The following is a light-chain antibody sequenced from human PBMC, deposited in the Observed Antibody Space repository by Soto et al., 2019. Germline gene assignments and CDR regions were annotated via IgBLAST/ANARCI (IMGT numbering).Light chain of an antibody. CDR3: QQYHIYSGT. V-gene: IGKV1-6*01. J-gene: IGKJ1*01. CDR2: KAS. Sequence: AIQMTQFPSSLSASVRDRVTVTCRASQDIRNDLGWYQQKPGKPPNLLIYKASTLASGVPSRFSGSGSGTEFTLTINSLQPDDFATYYCQQYHIYSGTFGQGTKVDIK. CDR1: QDIRND.